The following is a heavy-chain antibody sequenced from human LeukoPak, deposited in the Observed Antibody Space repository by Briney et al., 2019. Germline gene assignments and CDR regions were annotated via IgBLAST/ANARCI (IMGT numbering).Heavy chain of an antibody. V-gene: IGHV4-39*01. CDR1: GGSISSSSYY. D-gene: IGHD3-9*01. J-gene: IGHJ4*02. CDR3: ARTGGEYYDILTGYSYYFDY. CDR2: IYYSGST. Sequence: PSETLSLTCTVSGGSISSSSYYWGWIRQPPGKGLEWIGSIYYSGSTYYNPSLKSRVTISVDTSKNQFSLKLSSVTAAGTAVYYCARTGGEYYDILTGYSYYFDYWGQGTLVTVSS.